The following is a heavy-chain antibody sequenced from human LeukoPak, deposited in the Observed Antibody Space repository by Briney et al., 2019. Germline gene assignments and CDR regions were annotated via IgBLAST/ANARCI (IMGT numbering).Heavy chain of an antibody. V-gene: IGHV4-39*01. CDR3: ARQTGSGLFILP. D-gene: IGHD3/OR15-3a*01. J-gene: IGHJ4*02. CDR2: INYSRNP. Sequence: PSGTLSLTCTVSGGSISSSSYYWGWIRQPPGKGLEWIGNINYSRNPYYDPSLKSQVSISIDTSKNQFSLRLTSVTAADTAVYYCARQTGSGLFILPGGQGTLVTVSS. CDR1: GGSISSSSYY.